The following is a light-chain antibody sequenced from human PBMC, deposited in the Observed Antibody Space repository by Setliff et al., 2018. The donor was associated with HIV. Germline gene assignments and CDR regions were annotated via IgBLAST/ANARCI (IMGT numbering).Light chain of an antibody. CDR3: SSYTSGNKLWV. J-gene: IGLJ3*02. Sequence: QSALSQPASVSGSPGQSITISCTGTSSDIGSYNYVSWYQHHPGKAPKLMIYEVSNRPSGVSNRFSGSKSGNTASLTISGLQAEDEADYYCSSYTSGNKLWVFGGGTKVTV. CDR2: EVS. V-gene: IGLV2-14*01. CDR1: SSDIGSYNY.